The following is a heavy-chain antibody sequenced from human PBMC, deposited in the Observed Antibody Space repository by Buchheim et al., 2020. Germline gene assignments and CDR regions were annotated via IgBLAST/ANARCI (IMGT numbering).Heavy chain of an antibody. CDR2: IYYSGST. V-gene: IGHV4-39*01. J-gene: IGHJ6*01. CDR1: GGSISSSSYY. Sequence: QLQLQESGPGLVKPSQTLSLTCTVSGGSISSSSYYWGWIRQPPGKGLEWIGSIYYSGSTYYNPSLKSRVTISVDTSKNQFSLKRSDVTAADTAVYCCARVGSLTVYYSLYYYCGMGVWKPGT. CDR3: ARVGSLTVYYSLYYYCGMGV. D-gene: IGHD3-9*01.